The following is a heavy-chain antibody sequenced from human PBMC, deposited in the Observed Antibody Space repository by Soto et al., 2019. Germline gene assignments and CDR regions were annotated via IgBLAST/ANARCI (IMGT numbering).Heavy chain of an antibody. V-gene: IGHV3-74*01. CDR2: INTDGSTT. D-gene: IGHD1-26*01. CDR1: GFTFSDHW. Sequence: GGSLRLSCAASGFTFSDHWMHWVRQAPGEGLVWVSRINTDGSTTSYADSVKGRFTISRDNSNSALYVQMNSLTGEDTAVYYCARTRSAWSDFHYYSLDVWGQGTTVTVSS. CDR3: ARTRSAWSDFHYYSLDV. J-gene: IGHJ6*02.